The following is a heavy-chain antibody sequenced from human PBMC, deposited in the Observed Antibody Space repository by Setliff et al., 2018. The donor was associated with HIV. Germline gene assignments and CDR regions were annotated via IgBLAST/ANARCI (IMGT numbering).Heavy chain of an antibody. V-gene: IGHV4-59*08. CDR2: INHGGRA. J-gene: IGHJ4*02. CDR1: GGSMSNYY. CDR3: TTAPGYFGSGSYFYYFDY. Sequence: ASETLSLTCSVSGGSMSNYYWSWVRQPPGKGLEWIGEINHGGRANYNPSLKSRVTISVDTSKNQLSLKLSSVTAADTAVYYCTTAPGYFGSGSYFYYFDYWGQGTLVTVSS. D-gene: IGHD3-10*01.